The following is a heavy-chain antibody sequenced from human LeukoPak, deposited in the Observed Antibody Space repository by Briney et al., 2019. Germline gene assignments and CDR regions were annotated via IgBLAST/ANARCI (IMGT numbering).Heavy chain of an antibody. CDR2: IYYSGST. CDR3: ARHGSGSYYNPPDY. V-gene: IGHV4-39*01. D-gene: IGHD3-10*01. J-gene: IGHJ4*02. Sequence: PSETLSLTCTVSGGPISSSSYYWGWIRQPPGKGLEWIGSIYYSGSTYYNPSLKSRVTISVETSKNQFSLKLSSVTAADTAVYYCARHGSGSYYNPPDYWGQGTLVTVSS. CDR1: GGPISSSSYY.